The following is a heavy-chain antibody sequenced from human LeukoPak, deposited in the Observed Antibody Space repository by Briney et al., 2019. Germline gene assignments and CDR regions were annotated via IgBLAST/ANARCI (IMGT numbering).Heavy chain of an antibody. CDR3: ASPQPGIQLWGPGAFDI. V-gene: IGHV1-69*05. D-gene: IGHD5-18*01. CDR1: GGIFSSYA. Sequence: ASVKVSCKASGGIFSSYAISWVRQAPGQGLEWMGGIIPIFGTANYAQKFQGRVTITTDESTSTAYMELSSLRSEDTAVYYCASPQPGIQLWGPGAFDIWGQGTMVTVSS. J-gene: IGHJ3*02. CDR2: IIPIFGTA.